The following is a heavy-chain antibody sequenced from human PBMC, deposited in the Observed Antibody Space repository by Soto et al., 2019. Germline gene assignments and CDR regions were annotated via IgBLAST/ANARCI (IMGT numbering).Heavy chain of an antibody. CDR2: IIPIFGTA. J-gene: IGHJ6*02. CDR1: GGTFSSYA. Sequence: SVKVSCKASGGTFSSYAISWVRQAPGQGLEWMGGIIPIFGTANYAQKFQGRVTITADESTSTAYMELSSLGSEDTAVYYCARDLNGCNADYYYGMDVWGQGTTVTVSS. V-gene: IGHV1-69*13. D-gene: IGHD1-1*01. CDR3: ARDLNGCNADYYYGMDV.